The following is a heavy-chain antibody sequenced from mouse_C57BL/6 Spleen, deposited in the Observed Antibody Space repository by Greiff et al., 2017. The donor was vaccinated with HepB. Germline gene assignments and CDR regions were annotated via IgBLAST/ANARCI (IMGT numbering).Heavy chain of an antibody. D-gene: IGHD3-2*02. CDR1: GYTFTDYN. Sequence: VQLQQSGPELVKPGASVKIPCKASGYTFTDYNMDWVKQSHGKSLEWIGDINPNNGGTIYNQKFKGKATLTVDKSSSTAYMELRSLTSEDTAVYYCAREGSSGYVGYYFDYWGQGTTLTVSS. V-gene: IGHV1-18*01. J-gene: IGHJ2*01. CDR3: AREGSSGYVGYYFDY. CDR2: INPNNGGT.